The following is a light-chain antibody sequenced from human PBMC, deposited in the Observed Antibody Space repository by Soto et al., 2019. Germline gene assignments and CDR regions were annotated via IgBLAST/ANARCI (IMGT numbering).Light chain of an antibody. J-gene: IGLJ2*01. CDR1: SSDVGGYNY. Sequence: QSALTQPASVSGSPGQSITISCTGTSSDVGGYNYVSWYQQHPGKAPKLVIYDVINRPSGVSNRFSGSKSGNSASLTISGLQAEDEADYYCSSYTSSSTYVVFGGGTQLTVL. V-gene: IGLV2-14*03. CDR3: SSYTSSSTYVV. CDR2: DVI.